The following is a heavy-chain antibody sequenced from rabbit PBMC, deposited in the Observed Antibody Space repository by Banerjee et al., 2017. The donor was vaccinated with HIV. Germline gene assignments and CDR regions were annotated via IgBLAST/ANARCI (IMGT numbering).Heavy chain of an antibody. CDR3: ARDLAGVIGWNFNL. J-gene: IGHJ4*01. Sequence: QEQLVESGGGLVQPEGSLTLTCTASGFTLSSYYMCWVRQAPGKGLEWIACIYAGSSGSTSSASWAKGRFTISKTSSTTVTLQMTSLTAADTATYFCARDLAGVIGWNFNLWGQGTLVTVS. D-gene: IGHD4-1*01. CDR1: GFTLSSYY. V-gene: IGHV1S45*01. CDR2: IYAGSSGST.